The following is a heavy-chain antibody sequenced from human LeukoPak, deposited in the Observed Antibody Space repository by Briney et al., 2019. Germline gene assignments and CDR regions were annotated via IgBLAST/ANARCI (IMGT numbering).Heavy chain of an antibody. V-gene: IGHV1-8*03. CDR2: MNPNSGDT. D-gene: IGHD2-15*01. Sequence: ASVKVSCKASGYTFTSYDINWVRQATGHGLEWMGWMNPNSGDTGYAQKFQGRVTITRNTSISTAYMELSSLRSEDTAVYYCARRIRVVVVAAPVYYYYYYMDVWGKGTTVTVSS. CDR3: ARRIRVVVVAAPVYYYYYYMDV. J-gene: IGHJ6*03. CDR1: GYTFTSYD.